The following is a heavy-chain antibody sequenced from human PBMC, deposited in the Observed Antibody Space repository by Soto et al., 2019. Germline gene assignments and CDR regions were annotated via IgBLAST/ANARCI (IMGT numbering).Heavy chain of an antibody. CDR2: ISTDGGRT. D-gene: IGHD3-10*01. CDR1: GFTFSSDP. CDR3: AKDGWFGDRDSFYGMDV. Sequence: EVQLLESGGGFVQPGGSLRLSCTASGFTFSSDPMNWVRQAPGKGREWVSSISTDGGRTDYADSVKGRFNFSRDNSKNTLYLQMNSLRAEDTAIYYCAKDGWFGDRDSFYGMDVWGQGTTVTVSS. J-gene: IGHJ6*02. V-gene: IGHV3-23*01.